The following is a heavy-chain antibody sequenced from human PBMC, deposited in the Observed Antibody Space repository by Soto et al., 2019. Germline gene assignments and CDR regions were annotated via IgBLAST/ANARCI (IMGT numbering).Heavy chain of an antibody. J-gene: IGHJ4*02. D-gene: IGHD2-21*01. Sequence: EVQLVESGGGLVKPGGSLRLSCAASGFPFNNAWMNWVRQAPGRGLEWVGRIKSKSAGGTTDYGAPVAGRFTISRDDSKNTIYLQMNSLKAEDTAVYYCTPAHGGKGWCLDYWGQGTLVTVSS. CDR3: TPAHGGKGWCLDY. CDR1: GFPFNNAW. CDR2: IKSKSAGGTT. V-gene: IGHV3-15*07.